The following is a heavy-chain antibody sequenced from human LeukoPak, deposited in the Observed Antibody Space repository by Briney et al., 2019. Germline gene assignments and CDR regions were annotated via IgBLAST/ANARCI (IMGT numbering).Heavy chain of an antibody. D-gene: IGHD6-19*01. Sequence: PGGSLRLSCAASGFTVTSTYMHWVRQAPGKGLEWVSLIKTGGDTHSADSVKGRFAISRDNSKNTLYLQMNSLRAVDTAVYYCAKDRIAVAGFDYWGQGTLVTVSS. J-gene: IGHJ4*02. CDR1: GFTVTSTY. V-gene: IGHV3-66*01. CDR3: AKDRIAVAGFDY. CDR2: IKTGGDT.